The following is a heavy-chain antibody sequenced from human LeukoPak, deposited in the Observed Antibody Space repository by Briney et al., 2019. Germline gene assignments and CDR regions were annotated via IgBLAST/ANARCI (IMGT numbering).Heavy chain of an antibody. V-gene: IGHV1-18*01. D-gene: IGHD3-22*01. Sequence: WASVKVSCKASGYTFTSYGISWVRQAPGQGLEWMGWISAYNGNTNYAQKLQGRVTMTTDTSTSTAYMELRSLRSDDTAVYYCARDFRLVYYYDSSGSYLIWGQGTMVTVSS. CDR2: ISAYNGNT. J-gene: IGHJ3*02. CDR3: ARDFRLVYYYDSSGSYLI. CDR1: GYTFTSYG.